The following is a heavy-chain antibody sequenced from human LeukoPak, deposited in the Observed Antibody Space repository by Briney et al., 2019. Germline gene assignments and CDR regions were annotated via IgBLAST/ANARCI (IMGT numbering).Heavy chain of an antibody. CDR1: GYTFTGYY. CDR3: ARGLVGATHFDY. J-gene: IGHJ4*02. CDR2: ISAYNGNT. Sequence: ASVKVSCKASGYTFTGYYMHWVRQAPGQGREGMGWISAYNGNTNYAQKLQGRVTITTDTSTSTAYMELRSLRSDDTAVYYCARGLVGATHFDYWGQGTLVTVSS. D-gene: IGHD1-26*01. V-gene: IGHV1-18*04.